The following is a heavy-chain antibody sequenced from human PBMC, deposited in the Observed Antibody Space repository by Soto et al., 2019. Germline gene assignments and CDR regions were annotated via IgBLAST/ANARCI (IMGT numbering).Heavy chain of an antibody. Sequence: SETPSLTCAVYGGSFSGYYWSWIRQPPGKGLEWIGEINHSGSTNYNPSLKSRVTISVDTSKNQFSLKLSSVTAADTAVYYCARSWMSPAPGGWFDPWGQGTLVTVSS. J-gene: IGHJ5*02. CDR2: INHSGST. D-gene: IGHD2-2*03. CDR1: GGSFSGYY. V-gene: IGHV4-34*01. CDR3: ARSWMSPAPGGWFDP.